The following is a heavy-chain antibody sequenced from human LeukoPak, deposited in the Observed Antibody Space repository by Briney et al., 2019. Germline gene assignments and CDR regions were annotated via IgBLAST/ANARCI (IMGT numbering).Heavy chain of an antibody. D-gene: IGHD4-17*01. CDR2: IYPGDSDT. CDR3: ARLEVTTSFGAFDI. Sequence: GESLKISCRGSGYSFTSYWIGWVRQMPGKGLEWMGNIYPGDSDTRYSPSFQGQVTISADKSISTAYLQWSSLKASDTATYYCARLEVTTSFGAFDIWGQGTMVTVSS. J-gene: IGHJ3*02. CDR1: GYSFTSYW. V-gene: IGHV5-51*01.